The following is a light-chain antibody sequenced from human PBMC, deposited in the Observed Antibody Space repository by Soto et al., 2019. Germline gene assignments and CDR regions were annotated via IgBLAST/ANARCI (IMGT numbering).Light chain of an antibody. CDR2: GTS. CDR3: QQYNRWPLT. J-gene: IGKJ1*01. CDR1: QSVVSN. V-gene: IGKV3-15*01. Sequence: ETVMKQFPATLSVSPGERATLYCRASQSVVSNVAWYQHKPGQAPRLLIHGTSTRATGFPDRFSGSGSGTDFTLTITSLQSEDFAVYYCQQYNRWPLTFGHGSKV.